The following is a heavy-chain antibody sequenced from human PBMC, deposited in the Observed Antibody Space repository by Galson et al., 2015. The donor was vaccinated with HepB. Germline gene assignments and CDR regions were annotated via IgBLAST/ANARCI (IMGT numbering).Heavy chain of an antibody. Sequence: SLRLSCAASGFTFSDYYMSWIRQAPGKGLEWVSYISSSSSYTNYADSVKGRFTISRDNAKNSLYPQMNSLRAEDTAVYYCARDLAVAGHYYYYGMDVWGQGTTVTVSS. J-gene: IGHJ6*02. CDR2: ISSSSSYT. D-gene: IGHD6-19*01. CDR3: ARDLAVAGHYYYYGMDV. V-gene: IGHV3-11*06. CDR1: GFTFSDYY.